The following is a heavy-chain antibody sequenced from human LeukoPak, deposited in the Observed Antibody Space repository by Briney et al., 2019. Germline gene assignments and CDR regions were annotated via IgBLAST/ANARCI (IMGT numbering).Heavy chain of an antibody. V-gene: IGHV3-7*01. J-gene: IGHJ6*02. CDR1: GFTFSDYY. Sequence: PGGSLRLSCAASGFTFSDYYMSWIRQAPGKGLEWVANIKQDGSEKYYVDSVKGRFTISRDNAKNSLYLQMNSLRAEDTVVYYCARDGYYYDSSGYPLYYYYYYGMDVWGQGTTVTVSS. CDR2: IKQDGSEK. CDR3: ARDGYYYDSSGYPLYYYYYYGMDV. D-gene: IGHD3-22*01.